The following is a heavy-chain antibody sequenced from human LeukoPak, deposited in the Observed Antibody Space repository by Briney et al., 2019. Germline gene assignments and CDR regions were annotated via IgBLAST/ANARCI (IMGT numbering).Heavy chain of an antibody. J-gene: IGHJ5*02. Sequence: GSLRLSCAASGFTFSSYSMNWVRQAPGKGLEWVSSISSSSSYIYYADSVKGRFTISRDNSKNTLYLQMNGLRAEDTAVYYCAILEDIVVVPAADNWFDPWGQGTLVTVSS. CDR1: GFTFSSYS. CDR3: AILEDIVVVPAADNWFDP. CDR2: ISSSSSYI. V-gene: IGHV3-21*01. D-gene: IGHD2-2*01.